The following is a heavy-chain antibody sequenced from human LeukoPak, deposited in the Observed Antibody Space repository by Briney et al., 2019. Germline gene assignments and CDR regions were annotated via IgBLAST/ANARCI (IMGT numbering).Heavy chain of an antibody. D-gene: IGHD1-26*01. J-gene: IGHJ3*02. CDR3: ARTPPEWELLYNDAFDI. Sequence: SETLSLTCTVSGGSISSYYWSWIRQPPGKGLEWIGYIYYSGSTDYNASLKSRVTISVDTSKNQFSLKLSSVTAADTAVYYCARTPPEWELLYNDAFDIWGQGTMVTVSS. CDR1: GGSISSYY. CDR2: IYYSGST. V-gene: IGHV4-59*01.